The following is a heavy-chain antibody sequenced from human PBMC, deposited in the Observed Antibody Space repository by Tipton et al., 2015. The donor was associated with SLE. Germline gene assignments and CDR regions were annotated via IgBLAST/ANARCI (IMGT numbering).Heavy chain of an antibody. D-gene: IGHD6-25*01. CDR1: GGSMNSYY. J-gene: IGHJ2*01. CDR3: SRRGFKSWYFDL. V-gene: IGHV4-59*07. Sequence: TLSLTCTVSGGSMNSYYWNWIRQSPGKGLEWIGNIYYVGSTNYSPYLKGRVTISVATSKNQFSLKLRSVTAADTAVYYCSRRGFKSWYFDLWGRGALVTVSS. CDR2: IYYVGST.